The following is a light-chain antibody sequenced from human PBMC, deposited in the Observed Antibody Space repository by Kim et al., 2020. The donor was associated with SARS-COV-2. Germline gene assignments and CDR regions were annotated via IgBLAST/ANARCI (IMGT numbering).Light chain of an antibody. CDR3: QAWDSSTVV. Sequence: SVSPGQTAIITCSGDKLGDKYACWYQQKPGQSPVLVIYQDSKRPSGIPERFSGSNSGNTAPLTISGTQAMDEADYYCQAWDSSTVVFGGGTQLTVL. CDR2: QDS. J-gene: IGLJ2*01. CDR1: KLGDKY. V-gene: IGLV3-1*01.